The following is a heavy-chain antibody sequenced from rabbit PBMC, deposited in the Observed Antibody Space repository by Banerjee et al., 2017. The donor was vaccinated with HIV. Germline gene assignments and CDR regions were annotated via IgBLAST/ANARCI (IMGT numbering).Heavy chain of an antibody. CDR1: GFSFSTSYW. V-gene: IGHV1S45*01. CDR2: IYTGSSGRT. D-gene: IGHD4-1*01. Sequence: EESGGDLVKPEGSLTLTCTASGFSFSTSYWIYWVRQAPGKGLEWIARIYTGSSGRTYYASWAKGRFTVSKTSSTTVTLQMTSLTAADTATYFCARDLAGVIGWNFSLWGPGTLVTVS. CDR3: ARDLAGVIGWNFSL. J-gene: IGHJ4*01.